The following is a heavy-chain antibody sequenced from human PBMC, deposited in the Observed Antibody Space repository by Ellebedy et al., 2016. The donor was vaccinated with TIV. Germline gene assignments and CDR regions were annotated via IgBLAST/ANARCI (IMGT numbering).Heavy chain of an antibody. V-gene: IGHV1-3*01. Sequence: ASVKVSCKASGYTFTSYAMHWVRQAPGQRLEWMGWINAGNGNTKYSQKFQGRVTITRDTFASTVYMELSSLRSEDTAVYYCAKEVIAAAGIQPNFDYWGQGTLVTVSS. CDR2: INAGNGNT. CDR3: AKEVIAAAGIQPNFDY. CDR1: GYTFTSYA. J-gene: IGHJ4*02. D-gene: IGHD6-13*01.